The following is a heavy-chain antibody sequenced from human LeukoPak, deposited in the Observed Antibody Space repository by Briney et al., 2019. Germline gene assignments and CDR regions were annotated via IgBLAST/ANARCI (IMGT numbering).Heavy chain of an antibody. J-gene: IGHJ4*02. CDR2: IYYSGST. Sequence: PSETLSLTCTVSGGSISSSSYYWGWIRQPPGKGLERIGSIYYSGSTYYNPSLESRVTISVDTSKNQFSLKLCSVTAADTAVYYCARRPRDCSGGSCYSFDYWGQGTLVTVSS. V-gene: IGHV4-39*01. D-gene: IGHD2-15*01. CDR1: GGSISSSSYY. CDR3: ARRPRDCSGGSCYSFDY.